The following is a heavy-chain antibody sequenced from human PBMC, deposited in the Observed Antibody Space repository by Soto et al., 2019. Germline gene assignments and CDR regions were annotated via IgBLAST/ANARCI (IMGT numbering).Heavy chain of an antibody. V-gene: IGHV1-69*13. CDR2: IIPIFVTS. CDR3: ARSLDYHDYTCYFTVGVYFDY. J-gene: IGHJ4*02. D-gene: IGHD3-22*01. Sequence: SVKVSCKASGGSFSSSGISWVRQAPGQGLEWVGGIIPIFVTSHYAQKFQGRVTITADESTNTAYMELSSLTSEDTAVYYCARSLDYHDYTCYFTVGVYFDYWGLGTLVTVSS. CDR1: GGSFSSSG.